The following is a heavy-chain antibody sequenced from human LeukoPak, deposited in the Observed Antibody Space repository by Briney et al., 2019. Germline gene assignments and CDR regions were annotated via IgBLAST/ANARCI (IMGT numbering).Heavy chain of an antibody. Sequence: GGSLRLSCAASGFTFRSYGKHWVRLAPGQGLELVAVICNDGSNTYYTDSVKGRFTISRDNSKHTLYLQMNSLRAEDTAVYYCTRDIWGSGGSCYAPGAFDIWGEGTMVTVSS. D-gene: IGHD2-15*01. CDR3: TRDIWGSGGSCYAPGAFDI. J-gene: IGHJ3*02. V-gene: IGHV3-33*01. CDR1: GFTFRSYG. CDR2: ICNDGSNT.